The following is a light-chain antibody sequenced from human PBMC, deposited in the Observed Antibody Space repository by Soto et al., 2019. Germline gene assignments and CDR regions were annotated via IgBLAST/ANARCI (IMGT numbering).Light chain of an antibody. V-gene: IGKV1-8*01. CDR3: QQYYSYPQT. CDR1: QGISSY. CDR2: AAS. J-gene: IGKJ1*01. Sequence: ATPMTLSPWSLSASTGNRVAITCRASQGISSYLAWYQQKPGKAPKLLIYAASTLESGVPSRFSGSGSGTEFTLTISCLQSEDFAAYYCQQYYSYPQTFGQGTKVDIK.